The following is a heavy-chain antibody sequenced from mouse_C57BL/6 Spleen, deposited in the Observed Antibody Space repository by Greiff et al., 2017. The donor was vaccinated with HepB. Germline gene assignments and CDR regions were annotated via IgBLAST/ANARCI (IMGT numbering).Heavy chain of an antibody. J-gene: IGHJ2*01. CDR3: ARSAYYSNYENYFDY. CDR1: GYTFTSYW. V-gene: IGHV1-53*01. CDR2: INPSNGGT. Sequence: VQLQQSGTELVKPGASVKLSCKASGYTFTSYWMHWVKQRPGQGLEWIGNINPSNGGTNYNEKFKSKATLTVDKSSSTAYMQLSSLTSEDSAVYYCARSAYYSNYENYFDYWGQGTTLTVSS. D-gene: IGHD2-5*01.